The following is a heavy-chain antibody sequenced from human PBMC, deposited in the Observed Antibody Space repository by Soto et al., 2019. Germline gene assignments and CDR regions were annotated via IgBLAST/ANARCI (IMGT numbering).Heavy chain of an antibody. V-gene: IGHV3-48*01. D-gene: IGHD6-19*01. CDR2: ISSSSGTV. Sequence: EVQLVESGGGLVQPGGSLRLSCAASGFTFSNYNMNWVRQPPGKGLEWVSYISSSSGTVYYADSVRGRVTISRDNAQTSLYLQMYSLRAEDTAVYYGARGWYGSGWFFDYWGQVTLVTVSS. CDR3: ARGWYGSGWFFDY. J-gene: IGHJ4*02. CDR1: GFTFSNYN.